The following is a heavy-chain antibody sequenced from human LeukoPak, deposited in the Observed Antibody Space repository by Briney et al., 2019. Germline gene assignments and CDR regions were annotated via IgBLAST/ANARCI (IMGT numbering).Heavy chain of an antibody. CDR2: IRSKAYGGTT. V-gene: IGHV3-49*03. CDR3: TSSYQWEPSDY. J-gene: IGHJ4*02. D-gene: IGHD1-26*01. Sequence: GGSLRLSCTASGFTFGDYAMSWFRQAPGKGLEWVGFIRSKAYGGTTEYAASVKGRFTISRDDSKSIAYLQMNSLKTEDTAVYYCTSSYQWEPSDYWGQGTLVTVSP. CDR1: GFTFGDYA.